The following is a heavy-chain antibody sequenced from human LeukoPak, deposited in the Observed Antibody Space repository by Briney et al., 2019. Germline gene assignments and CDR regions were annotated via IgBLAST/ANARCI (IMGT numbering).Heavy chain of an antibody. CDR3: AKGSRIAARPTIWFDS. D-gene: IGHD6-6*01. Sequence: GGSLRLSCAASGFTFSSYAMNGVRQAPGKGLEWVSSGHSDGTTYYADSVKGRFTVSRDNSKNTLSLQMNSLRAEDTAVYYCAKGSRIAARPTIWFDSWGQGTLVTVSS. V-gene: IGHV3-23*01. J-gene: IGHJ5*01. CDR2: GHSDGTT. CDR1: GFTFSSYA.